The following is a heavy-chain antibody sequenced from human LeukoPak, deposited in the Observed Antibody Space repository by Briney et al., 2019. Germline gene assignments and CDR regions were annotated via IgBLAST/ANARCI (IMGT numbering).Heavy chain of an antibody. V-gene: IGHV1-18*01. D-gene: IGHD6-19*01. Sequence: ASVKVSCKASGYTFSIYGFSWVRQAPGQGLEWMGWISAYNGNTNYAQKFQGRVTMTRDTSISTAYMELSRLRSDDTAVYYCARVGPIAVSYYYYYMDVWGKGTTVTVSS. CDR3: ARVGPIAVSYYYYYMDV. CDR1: GYTFSIYG. J-gene: IGHJ6*03. CDR2: ISAYNGNT.